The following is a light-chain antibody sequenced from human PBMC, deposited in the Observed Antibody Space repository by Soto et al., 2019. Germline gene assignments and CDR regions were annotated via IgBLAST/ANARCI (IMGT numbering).Light chain of an antibody. Sequence: EVVLKQSPGTLSLSPGERATLSCRASQAVSSILLAWYQQKPGQAPRLLIYGASSRATGIPDRFSGSGSGTDFTLTVSRLEPDDFAVYYCQQHGTSPIFGGGTKVEIK. CDR2: GAS. J-gene: IGKJ4*01. CDR3: QQHGTSPI. CDR1: QAVSSIL. V-gene: IGKV3-20*01.